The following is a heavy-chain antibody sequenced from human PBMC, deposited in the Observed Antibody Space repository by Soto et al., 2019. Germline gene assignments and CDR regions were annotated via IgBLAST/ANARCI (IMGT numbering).Heavy chain of an antibody. CDR2: ITADGGT. V-gene: IGHV3-23*01. CDR3: APLVSCSGGSCQYDAFAI. CDR1: GFTVSSHA. Sequence: EVQVLESGGGLVQPGGSLRLSCEGSGFTVSSHAMTWIRQAPGKGPDWVSTITADGGTYYADSVKGRFAMSRDTSESTLYLQMNSLGAEDTAAYYCAPLVSCSGGSCQYDAFAIRGQGTMVTVSS. D-gene: IGHD2-15*01. J-gene: IGHJ3*02.